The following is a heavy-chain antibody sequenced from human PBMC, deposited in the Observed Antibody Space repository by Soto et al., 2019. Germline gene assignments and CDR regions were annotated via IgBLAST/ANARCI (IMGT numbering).Heavy chain of an antibody. CDR2: ISAYNGNT. J-gene: IGHJ6*03. Sequence: GASVKVSCKASGYTFTSYGISWVRQAPGQGLEWMGWISAYNGNTNYAQKLQGRVTMTTDTSTSTAYMELRSLRSDDTAVYYCARRLQQQLVGFARYYYYYMDLWGKGTTVTVSS. D-gene: IGHD6-13*01. V-gene: IGHV1-18*01. CDR3: ARRLQQQLVGFARYYYYYMDL. CDR1: GYTFTSYG.